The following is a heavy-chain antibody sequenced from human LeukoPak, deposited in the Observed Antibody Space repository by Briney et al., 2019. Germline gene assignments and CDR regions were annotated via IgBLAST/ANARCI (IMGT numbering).Heavy chain of an antibody. J-gene: IGHJ4*02. CDR3: AKDWALAALDY. Sequence: GGSLRLSCAASGFTFSSYAMHWVRQAPGKGLEWVAVISYDGSNKYYADSVKGRFTISRDNSKNTLYLQMNSLRAEDTAVYYCAKDWALAALDYWGQGTLVTVSS. V-gene: IGHV3-30*04. CDR2: ISYDGSNK. CDR1: GFTFSSYA. D-gene: IGHD2-15*01.